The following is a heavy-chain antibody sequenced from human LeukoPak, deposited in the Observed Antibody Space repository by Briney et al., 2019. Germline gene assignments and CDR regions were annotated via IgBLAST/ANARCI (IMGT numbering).Heavy chain of an antibody. Sequence: SETLSLTCTVSGGSVSSGSYYWSWIRQPPGKGLEWIGEINHSGSTNYNPSLKSRVTISVDTSKNQFSLKLSSVTAADTAVYYCARASSGWPHYYYYGMDVWGQGTTVTVSS. J-gene: IGHJ6*02. CDR3: ARASSGWPHYYYYGMDV. CDR1: GGSVSSGSYY. V-gene: IGHV4-39*07. D-gene: IGHD6-19*01. CDR2: INHSGST.